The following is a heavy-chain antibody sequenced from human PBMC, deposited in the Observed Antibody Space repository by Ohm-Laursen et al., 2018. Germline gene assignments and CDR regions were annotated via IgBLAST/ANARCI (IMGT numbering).Heavy chain of an antibody. CDR1: AFSFGTYA. J-gene: IGHJ2*01. D-gene: IGHD1-26*01. V-gene: IGHV3-23*01. CDR3: SREINWYFDL. CDR2: ISSSGGST. Sequence: SLRLSCAASAFSFGTYAMAWVRQAPGKGLEWVSVISSSGGSTYYADSVKGRFTIPRDNSKNTLYLQMNSLRVEDTAVYYCSREINWYFDLWGRGTLVTVSS.